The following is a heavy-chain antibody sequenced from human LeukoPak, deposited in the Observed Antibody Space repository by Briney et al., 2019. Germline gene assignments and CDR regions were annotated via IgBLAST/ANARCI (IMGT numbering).Heavy chain of an antibody. Sequence: SVKVSCKASGGTFSSYAISWVRQAPGQGLEWMGGIIPIFGTANYAQKFQGRVTIPADESTSTAYMELSSLRSEDTAVYYCARDQVELLPPQYYYYGMDVWGQGTTVTVSS. CDR2: IIPIFGTA. CDR1: GGTFSSYA. V-gene: IGHV1-69*13. D-gene: IGHD3-10*01. CDR3: ARDQVELLPPQYYYYGMDV. J-gene: IGHJ6*02.